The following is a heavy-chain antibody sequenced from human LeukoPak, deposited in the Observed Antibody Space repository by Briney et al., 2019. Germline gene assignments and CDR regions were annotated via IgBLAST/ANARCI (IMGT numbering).Heavy chain of an antibody. V-gene: IGHV3-53*04. CDR3: ARAPSPYVVPAAITTDY. CDR1: GFTVSSNY. CDR2: ICSGGST. J-gene: IGHJ4*02. D-gene: IGHD2-2*01. Sequence: PGGSLRLSCAASGFTVSSNYMSWVRQAPGKGLEWVSVICSGGSTYYADSVKGRFTISRHNSKNTLYLQMNSLRAEDTAVYYCARAPSPYVVPAAITTDYWGQGTLVTVSS.